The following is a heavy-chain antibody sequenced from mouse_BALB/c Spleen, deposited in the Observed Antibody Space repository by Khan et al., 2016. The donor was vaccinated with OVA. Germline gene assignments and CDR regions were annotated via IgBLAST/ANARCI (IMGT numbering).Heavy chain of an antibody. CDR2: ISSGSNTT. D-gene: IGHD1-2*01. Sequence: EVELVESGGGLVQPGGSRKLSCAASGFTFSSFGMHWVRQAPEKGLEWVAYISSGSNTTYYAATLKGRFTISRANPKHTLFLQMTRRRYEDTAIYYCARDSYGYMGYFDYWGQGTTLTVSS. J-gene: IGHJ2*01. V-gene: IGHV5-17*02. CDR3: ARDSYGYMGYFDY. CDR1: GFTFSSFG.